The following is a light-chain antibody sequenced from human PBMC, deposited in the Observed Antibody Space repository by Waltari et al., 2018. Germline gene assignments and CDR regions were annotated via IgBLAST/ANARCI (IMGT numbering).Light chain of an antibody. Sequence: QSVLTQAPSESGTPGQRVTISCSGSSSNSGKNAGNWYQQVPGTAPKLLIYANDQRPSGVPDRFSGSKSGTSASLVISGLQAEDEADYYCAAWDDNLNGLFGGGTKLTVL. CDR2: AND. CDR3: AAWDDNLNGL. J-gene: IGLJ3*02. CDR1: SSNSGKNA. V-gene: IGLV1-44*01.